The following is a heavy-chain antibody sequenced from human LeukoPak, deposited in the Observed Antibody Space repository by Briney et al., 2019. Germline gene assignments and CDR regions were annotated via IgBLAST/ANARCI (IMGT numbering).Heavy chain of an antibody. Sequence: SQTLSLTCTVSGYSIISDYYWGWIRQSPGKGLEWIGSVYHSGSTHYNPSLRSRVTMSVDTPKNQFSLKLNSVTAADTAVYYCARNTSGHSFEYWGQGTLVTVSS. D-gene: IGHD6-19*01. V-gene: IGHV4-38-2*02. CDR3: ARNTSGHSFEY. CDR2: VYHSGST. CDR1: GYSIISDYY. J-gene: IGHJ4*02.